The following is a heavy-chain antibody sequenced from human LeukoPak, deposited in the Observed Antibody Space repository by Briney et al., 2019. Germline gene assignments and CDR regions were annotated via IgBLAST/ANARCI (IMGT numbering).Heavy chain of an antibody. CDR2: ISPYNGNT. V-gene: IGHV1-18*01. D-gene: IGHD6-13*01. J-gene: IGHJ4*02. CDR3: ARDGSSSWYAY. CDR1: VYTFTSYG. Sequence: GASVKVSCTSSVYTFTSYGISWGRQAPGQGLGLMGWISPYNGNTNYAQKLQGRVTMIADTSTSTAYMDLRSLSSDDTAVYYCARDGSSSWYAYWGQGTLVTVSS.